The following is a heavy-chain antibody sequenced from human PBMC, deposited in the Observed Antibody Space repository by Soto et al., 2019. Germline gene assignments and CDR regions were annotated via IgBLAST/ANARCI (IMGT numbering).Heavy chain of an antibody. Sequence: PWETLSLTCAVYGGSFSGYYWSWIRQPPGKGLEWIGEINHSGSTNYNPSLKSRVTISVDTSKNQFSLKLSSVTAADTAVYYCARVAAANFDYWRQGTLVTVSS. D-gene: IGHD2-15*01. CDR1: GGSFSGYY. CDR3: ARVAAANFDY. V-gene: IGHV4-34*01. J-gene: IGHJ4*02. CDR2: INHSGST.